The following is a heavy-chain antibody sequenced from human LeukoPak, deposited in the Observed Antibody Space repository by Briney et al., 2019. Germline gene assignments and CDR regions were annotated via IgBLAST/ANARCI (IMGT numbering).Heavy chain of an antibody. J-gene: IGHJ3*02. V-gene: IGHV4-59*08. CDR1: GGSFSGYY. D-gene: IGHD3-22*01. Sequence: SETLSLTCAVYGGSFSGYYWSWIRQPPRKGLEWIGYIYYSGSTTYNPSLKSRVTISVDTSKNQFSLKLSSVTAADTAVYYCARHGYYDAFDIWGQGTMVTVSS. CDR2: IYYSGST. CDR3: ARHGYYDAFDI.